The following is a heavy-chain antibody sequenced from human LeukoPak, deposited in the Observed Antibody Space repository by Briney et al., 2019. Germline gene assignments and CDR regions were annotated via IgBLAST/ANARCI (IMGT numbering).Heavy chain of an antibody. CDR2: ISWDGGST. CDR1: GFTFDDYT. Sequence: PGGSLRLSCAASGFTFDDYTMHWVRQTPGKGLEWVSLISWDGGSTYYADSVKGRFTISRDISKNTLYLQMNSLRVEDTAVYYCAKDVVGVAVAGYWGQGTLVTVSS. V-gene: IGHV3-43*01. CDR3: AKDVVGVAVAGY. D-gene: IGHD6-19*01. J-gene: IGHJ4*02.